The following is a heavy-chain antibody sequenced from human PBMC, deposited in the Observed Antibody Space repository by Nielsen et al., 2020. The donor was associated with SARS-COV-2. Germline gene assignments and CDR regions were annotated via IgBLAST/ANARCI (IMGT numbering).Heavy chain of an antibody. CDR2: IIPILGIA. CDR3: AAGDYDFWSGYSLNYYYGMDV. D-gene: IGHD3-3*01. Sequence: SVKVSCKASGGTFSSYAISWVRQAPRQGLEWMGRIIPILGIANYAQKFQGRVTITADKSTSTAYMELSSLRSEDTAVYYCAAGDYDFWSGYSLNYYYGMDVWGQGTTVTVSS. CDR1: GGTFSSYA. V-gene: IGHV1-69*04. J-gene: IGHJ6*02.